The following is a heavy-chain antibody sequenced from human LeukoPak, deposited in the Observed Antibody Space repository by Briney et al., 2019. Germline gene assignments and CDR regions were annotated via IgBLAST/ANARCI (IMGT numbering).Heavy chain of an antibody. CDR2: IYTSGST. CDR3: AGTRPYCSSTSCYLDAFDI. CDR1: GGSISSYY. J-gene: IGHJ3*02. V-gene: IGHV4-4*09. Sequence: SETLSLTCTVSGGSISSYYWSWIRQPPGKGLEWIGYIYTSGSTNYNPSLKSRVTISVDTSKNQFSLKLSSVTAADTAVYYCAGTRPYCSSTSCYLDAFDIWGQGTMVTVPS. D-gene: IGHD2-2*01.